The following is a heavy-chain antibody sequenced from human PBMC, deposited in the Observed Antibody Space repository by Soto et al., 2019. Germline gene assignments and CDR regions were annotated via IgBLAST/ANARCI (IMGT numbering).Heavy chain of an antibody. Sequence: QITLKESGPTLVKPTQTLTLTCTFSGFSLTTRGVGVGWIRQPPGKALECLALIYLDDDKLYSPSLQSRLSTXKXTXINQVVLTMTNVDPVDTATYYCAHIPNYYQYDWFDPWGQGTLVSVSS. V-gene: IGHV2-5*02. CDR3: AHIPNYYQYDWFDP. CDR1: GFSLTTRGVG. J-gene: IGHJ5*02. CDR2: IYLDDDK. D-gene: IGHD3-16*01.